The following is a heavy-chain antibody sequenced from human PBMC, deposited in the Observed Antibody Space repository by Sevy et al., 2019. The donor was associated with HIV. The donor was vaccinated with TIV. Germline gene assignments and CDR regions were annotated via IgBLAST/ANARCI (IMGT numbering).Heavy chain of an antibody. CDR3: ARALLFRGELPYYFDY. CDR2: MSAYNGNT. D-gene: IGHD1-26*01. J-gene: IGHJ4*02. Sequence: ASVKVSCKASGYTFTSYGISWVQQAPGQGLEWMGWMSAYNGNTNYAQKLQGRVTMTTDTSTSTAYMELRSLRSDDTAVYYCARALLFRGELPYYFDYWGQGTLVTVSS. V-gene: IGHV1-18*01. CDR1: GYTFTSYG.